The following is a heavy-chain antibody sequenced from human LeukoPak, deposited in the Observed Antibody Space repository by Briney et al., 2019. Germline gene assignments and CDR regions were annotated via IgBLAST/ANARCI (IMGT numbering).Heavy chain of an antibody. V-gene: IGHV3-74*01. D-gene: IGHD6-13*01. J-gene: IGHJ4*02. CDR3: ARIASHSSSWYDGGY. CDR1: GFTFSDYY. CDR2: INSDGSST. Sequence: GGSLRLSCAASGFTFSDYYMSWIRQAPGKGLVWVSRINSDGSSTTYADSVKGRFTISRDNAKNTLYLQMNSLRAEDTGVYYCARIASHSSSWYDGGYWGQGTLVTVSS.